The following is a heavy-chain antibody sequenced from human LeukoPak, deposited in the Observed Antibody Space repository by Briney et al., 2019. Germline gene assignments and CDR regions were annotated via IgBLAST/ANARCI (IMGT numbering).Heavy chain of an antibody. CDR1: GFTFSDYY. J-gene: IGHJ4*02. Sequence: GGSLRLSCAASGFTFSDYYMSWIRQAPGKGLEWVSYISSSGSTIYYADSVKGRFTISRDNAKNSLYLQMNRLRAEDTAVYYCASPSGSGAYYFDYWGQGTLVTVSS. CDR2: ISSSGSTI. CDR3: ASPSGSGAYYFDY. D-gene: IGHD3-10*01. V-gene: IGHV3-11*01.